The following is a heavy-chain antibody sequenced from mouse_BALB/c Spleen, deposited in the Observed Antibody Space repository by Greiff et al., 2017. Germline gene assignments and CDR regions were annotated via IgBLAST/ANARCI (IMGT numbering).Heavy chain of an antibody. Sequence: EVMLVESGGGLVQPGGSRKLSCAASGFTFSSFGMHWVRQAPEKGLEWVAYISSGSSTIYYADTVKGRFTISRDNPKNTLFLQMTSLRSEDTAMYYCARWGFAYWGQGTLVTVSA. V-gene: IGHV5-17*02. J-gene: IGHJ3*01. CDR1: GFTFSSFG. CDR3: ARWGFAY. CDR2: ISSGSSTI.